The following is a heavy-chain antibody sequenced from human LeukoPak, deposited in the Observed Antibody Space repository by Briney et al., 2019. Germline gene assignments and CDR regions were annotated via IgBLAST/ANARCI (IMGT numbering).Heavy chain of an antibody. D-gene: IGHD2-2*02. CDR3: ARVAKGGYCSSTSCYTSHYYYYYYMDV. V-gene: IGHV4-59*01. CDR2: IYYSGST. Sequence: SETLSLTCTVSGGSISSYYWSWIRQPPGKGLEWIGYIYYSGSTNYNPSLKSRVTISVDTSKNQFSLKLSSVTAADTAVYYCARVAKGGYCSSTSCYTSHYYYYYYMDVWGKGTTVTVSS. CDR1: GGSISSYY. J-gene: IGHJ6*03.